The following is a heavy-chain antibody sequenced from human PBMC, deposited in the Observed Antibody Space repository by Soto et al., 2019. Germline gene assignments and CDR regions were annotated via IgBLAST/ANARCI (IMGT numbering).Heavy chain of an antibody. CDR1: CGSISSSSSY. CDR3: LGSGFYYFDY. D-gene: IGHD3-22*01. V-gene: IGHV4-39*01. J-gene: IGHJ4*02. CDR2: IYYSGST. Sequence: SETLSLTCTVSCGSISSSSSYWGWIRQPPGKGLEWIGSIYYSGSTYYNPSLKSRVTISADTSKNQFSLKLSSVTAADTAVYYCLGSGFYYFDYWGQGTLVTVSS.